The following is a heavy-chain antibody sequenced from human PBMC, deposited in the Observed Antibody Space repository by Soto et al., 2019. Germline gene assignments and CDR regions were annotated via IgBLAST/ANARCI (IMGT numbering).Heavy chain of an antibody. CDR2: ISYDGSNK. J-gene: IGHJ4*02. Sequence: QVQLVESGGGVVQPGRSLRLSCAASGFTFSSYAMHWVREATGKGLEWVAVISYDGSNKYYADSVKGRFTISRDNSKNTLYLQMNSLRAEDTAVYYCARERGVTDIAEWTYYFDYWGQGLLVTVSS. CDR3: ARERGVTDIAEWTYYFDY. D-gene: IGHD2-21*02. V-gene: IGHV3-30-3*01. CDR1: GFTFSSYA.